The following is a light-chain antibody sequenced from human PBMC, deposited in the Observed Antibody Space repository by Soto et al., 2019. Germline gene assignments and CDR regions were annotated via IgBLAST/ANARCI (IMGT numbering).Light chain of an antibody. Sequence: EIVMTQSPATLSVSPGERATLSCRASQRVSTNLAWYQQKPGQAPRLLIFGASTRATGIPGRFSGSGSGTEFTLTISSLQSEDFAVYYCQQYNNWPPYTFGQGTKLEIK. CDR2: GAS. J-gene: IGKJ2*01. CDR3: QQYNNWPPYT. V-gene: IGKV3-15*01. CDR1: QRVSTN.